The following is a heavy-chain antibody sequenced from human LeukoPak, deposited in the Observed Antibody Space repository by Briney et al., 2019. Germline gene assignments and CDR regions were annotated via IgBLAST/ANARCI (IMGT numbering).Heavy chain of an antibody. CDR1: GYTFTGYY. D-gene: IGHD5-24*01. CDR3: ARAGDGYNDY. Sequence: ASVKVSCKASGYTFTGYYMHWVRQAPGQGLEWMGWINPNSGGTNYAQKFQGRVTMTRNTSISTAYMELSSLRSEDTAVYYCARAGDGYNDYWGQGTLVTVSS. V-gene: IGHV1-2*02. CDR2: INPNSGGT. J-gene: IGHJ4*02.